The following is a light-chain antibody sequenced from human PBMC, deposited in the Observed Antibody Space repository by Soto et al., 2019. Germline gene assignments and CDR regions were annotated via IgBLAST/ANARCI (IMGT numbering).Light chain of an antibody. CDR3: QQSYSALLT. V-gene: IGKV1-39*01. CDR1: QSISSY. J-gene: IGKJ4*01. CDR2: AAS. Sequence: DIPMTQSPSSLSASVGDRVTITCRASQSISSYLSWYQQKPGKAPNLLIYAASSLQSGVPSRFGGSGSGTDFTLTISSLQPEDFATYYCQQSYSALLTFGGGTKVEIK.